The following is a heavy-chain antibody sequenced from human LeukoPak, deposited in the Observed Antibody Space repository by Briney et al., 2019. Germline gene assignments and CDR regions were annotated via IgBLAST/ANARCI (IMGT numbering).Heavy chain of an antibody. CDR1: GFTFSSYA. D-gene: IGHD3-3*01. CDR3: AKGAVFGVISVNDY. V-gene: IGHV3-23*01. J-gene: IGHJ4*02. CDR2: ISGSGGST. Sequence: GGSLRLSCAASGFTFSSYAMSWVRQAPGKGLEWVSAISGSGGSTYYADSVKGRFTISRANSKNTLYVQMNSLRAEDTAVYDCAKGAVFGVISVNDYWGQGTLVTVSS.